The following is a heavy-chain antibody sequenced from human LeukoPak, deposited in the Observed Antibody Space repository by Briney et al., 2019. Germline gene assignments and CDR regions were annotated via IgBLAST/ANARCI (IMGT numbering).Heavy chain of an antibody. Sequence: SETLSLTCAVYGGSFSGYYWSWIRQPPGKGLEWIGEINHSGSTNYNPSLKSRVTISVDTSKNQFSLKLSSVTAADTAVYYCAGGVYAMVWGQGTLVTVSS. CDR2: INHSGST. V-gene: IGHV4-34*01. CDR3: AGGVYAMV. D-gene: IGHD2-8*01. CDR1: GGSFSGYY. J-gene: IGHJ4*02.